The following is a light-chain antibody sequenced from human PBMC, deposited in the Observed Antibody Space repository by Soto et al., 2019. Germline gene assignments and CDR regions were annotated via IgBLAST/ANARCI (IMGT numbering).Light chain of an antibody. CDR2: GAS. CDR3: QQYGSSRA. J-gene: IGKJ1*01. CDR1: QTVSSNY. V-gene: IGKV3-20*01. Sequence: EIVLTQSPGTLSLSPGERATLSCRASQTVSSNYLAWFQQKGGQAPRLLIYGASSRATGIPDRFSGSGSGTDFTLTISRLEPEDFAVYYCQQYGSSRAFGQGTKVDI.